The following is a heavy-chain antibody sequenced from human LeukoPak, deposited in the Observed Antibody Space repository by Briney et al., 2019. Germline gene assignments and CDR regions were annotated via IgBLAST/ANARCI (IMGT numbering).Heavy chain of an antibody. D-gene: IGHD4-17*01. J-gene: IGHJ4*02. CDR1: GYTLTEVS. CDR2: VDTADSEP. CDR3: GTEVVGYGDVHYFDS. Sequence: ASVKVSCKISGYTLTEVSPRGVRQAPGEGLEWMGGVDTADSEPIYAQKFQGRVTMSEATSTDTDYMDLSSMSSEDTAGYCCGTEVVGYGDVHYFDSWGQGTRVTVST. V-gene: IGHV1-24*01.